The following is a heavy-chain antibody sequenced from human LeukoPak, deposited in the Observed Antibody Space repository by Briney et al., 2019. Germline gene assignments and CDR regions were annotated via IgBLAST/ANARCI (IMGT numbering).Heavy chain of an antibody. V-gene: IGHV1-69*04. J-gene: IGHJ6*02. CDR1: GGTFSSYA. CDR3: ARSFYGSGSYYNDPEDYYYGMDV. D-gene: IGHD3-10*01. CDR2: IIPILGIA. Sequence: GASVKVSCKASGGTFSSYAISWVRQAPGQGLEWMGRIIPILGIANYAQKFQGRVTITADKSTSTAYMELSSLRSEDTAVYYCARSFYGSGSYYNDPEDYYYGMDVWGQGTTVTVSS.